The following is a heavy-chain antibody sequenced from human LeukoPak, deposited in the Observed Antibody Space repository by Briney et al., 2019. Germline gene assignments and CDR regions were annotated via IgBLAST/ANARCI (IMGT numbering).Heavy chain of an antibody. J-gene: IGHJ4*02. CDR3: AREEYSSGWYLRRGFDY. CDR2: ISYDGSNK. D-gene: IGHD6-19*01. V-gene: IGHV3-30*04. Sequence: GGSLRLSCAASGFTFSSYAMHWVRQAPGKGLEWVAVISYDGSNKYYADSVKGRFTISRDNSKNTLYLQMNSLRAEDTAVYYCAREEYSSGWYLRRGFDYWGQGTLVTVS. CDR1: GFTFSSYA.